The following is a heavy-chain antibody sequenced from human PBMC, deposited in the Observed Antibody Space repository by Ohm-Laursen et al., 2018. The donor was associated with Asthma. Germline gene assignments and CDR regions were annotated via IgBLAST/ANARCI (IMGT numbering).Heavy chain of an antibody. D-gene: IGHD5-18*01. CDR3: ARDPVPRRGYSYGYS. CDR2: IIPIFGTA. J-gene: IGHJ4*02. CDR1: GGTFSSYA. V-gene: IGHV1-69*01. Sequence: SSVKVSCKASGGTFSSYAISWVRQAPGQGLEWMGGIIPIFGTANYAQKFQGRVTITADESTSTAYMELSSLRSEDMAVYYCARDPVPRRGYSYGYSWGQGTLVTVSS.